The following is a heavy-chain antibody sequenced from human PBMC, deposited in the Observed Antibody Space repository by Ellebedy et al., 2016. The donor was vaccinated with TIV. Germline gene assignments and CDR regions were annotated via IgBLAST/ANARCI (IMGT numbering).Heavy chain of an antibody. CDR2: IYYDRSA. Sequence: ESLKISCTVSGDNIFTCGDFRYWAWIRQPPGKGLEWIGSIYYDRSAVYNMSLQGRVSISADTSKSQISLKLTSVTAADTAVYYCSRRDLRTPPHWGQGTLDTVSS. V-gene: IGHV4-39*01. D-gene: IGHD3/OR15-3a*01. CDR1: GDNIFTCGDFRY. J-gene: IGHJ4*02. CDR3: SRRDLRTPPH.